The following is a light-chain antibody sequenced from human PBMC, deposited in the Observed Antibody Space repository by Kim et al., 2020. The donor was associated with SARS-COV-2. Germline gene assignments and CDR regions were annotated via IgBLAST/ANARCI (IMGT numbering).Light chain of an antibody. V-gene: IGKV3-20*01. CDR3: QQYGSSPR. CDR1: QSVTSKY. Sequence: SSPGENVTLSCRASQSVTSKYLAWYQQKPGHTPRLLIYGASSRATGIPDRFSGSGSETDFTLTIGRLEPEDFAVYYCQQYGSSPRFGGGTKVDIK. CDR2: GAS. J-gene: IGKJ4*01.